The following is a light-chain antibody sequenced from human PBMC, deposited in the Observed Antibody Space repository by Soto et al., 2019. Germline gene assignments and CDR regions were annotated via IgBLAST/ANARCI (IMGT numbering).Light chain of an antibody. J-gene: IGKJ4*01. CDR1: QSLLHSHGYTY. CDR3: MQALQIALT. CDR2: MGA. Sequence: DIVMTQSPVSLPVTPGEPASISCRSSQSLLHSHGYTYLDWYLQKPGQSPQLLIYMGATRASGVPDRCSGSGSDTEFTLKISRVEAEDVGVYYCMQALQIALTFGGGTKVDIK. V-gene: IGKV2-28*01.